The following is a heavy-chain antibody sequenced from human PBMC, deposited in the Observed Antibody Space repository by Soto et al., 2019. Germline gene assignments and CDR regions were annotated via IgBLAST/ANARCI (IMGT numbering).Heavy chain of an antibody. Sequence: SETLSLTCTVSGGSISSYYWSWIRQPPGKGLEWIGYIYYSGSTNYNPSLKSRVTISVDTSKNQFSLKLSSVTAADTAVYYCASSAYTFGGVIDHYYYYYGMDVWGQGTTVTVSS. D-gene: IGHD3-16*02. J-gene: IGHJ6*02. CDR1: GGSISSYY. V-gene: IGHV4-59*01. CDR2: IYYSGST. CDR3: ASSAYTFGGVIDHYYYYYGMDV.